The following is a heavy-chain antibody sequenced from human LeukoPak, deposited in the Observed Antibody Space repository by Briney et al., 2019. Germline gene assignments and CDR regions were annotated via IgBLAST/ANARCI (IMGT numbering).Heavy chain of an antibody. D-gene: IGHD2-2*01. J-gene: IGHJ5*02. V-gene: IGHV3-30*03. CDR1: GFTFSSYG. CDR2: ISYDGSNK. CDR3: ARAGYCSSTSCYLGWFDP. Sequence: GGSLRLSCAASGFTFSSYGMHWVRQAPGKGLEWVAVISYDGSNKYYADSVKGRFTISRDNAKNSLYLQMNSLRAEDTAVYYCARAGYCSSTSCYLGWFDPWGQGTLVTVSS.